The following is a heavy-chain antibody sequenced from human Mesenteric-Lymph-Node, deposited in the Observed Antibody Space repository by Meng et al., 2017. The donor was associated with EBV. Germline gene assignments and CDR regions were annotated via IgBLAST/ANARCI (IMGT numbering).Heavy chain of an antibody. V-gene: IGHV3-73*02. Sequence: DVPLVESVGGLGPPGGSLKPSCAGSGFTFSYPTIHWVRQASGKGLEWVARIRSRSSNYATAYGASVEGRFIISRDDSRNTAYLEMNNLKTEDTAVYYCSIMATTPDYWGQGTLVTVSS. CDR1: GFTFSYPT. CDR3: SIMATTPDY. D-gene: IGHD1-1*01. CDR2: IRSRSSNYAT. J-gene: IGHJ4*02.